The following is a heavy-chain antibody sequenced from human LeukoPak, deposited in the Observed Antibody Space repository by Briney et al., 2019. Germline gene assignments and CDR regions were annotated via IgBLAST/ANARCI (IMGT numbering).Heavy chain of an antibody. Sequence: SETLSLTCSVSGGSVNSYYWSWIRQPPGKGLEWIGYIYTTGRTNYNPSLKSRVTISVDTSKNQFSLKLSSVTAADTAVYYCAKILGSGVWYGFDIWGQGTMVTASS. CDR1: GGSVNSYY. V-gene: IGHV4-4*09. J-gene: IGHJ3*02. CDR3: AKILGSGVWYGFDI. CDR2: IYTTGRT. D-gene: IGHD7-27*01.